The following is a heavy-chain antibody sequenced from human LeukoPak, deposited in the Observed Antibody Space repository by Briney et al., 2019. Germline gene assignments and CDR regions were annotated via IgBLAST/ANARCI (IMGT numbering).Heavy chain of an antibody. Sequence: GGSLRLSCAASGFTFSSYWMHWVRHAPGKGLVWVSRIKSDGRSISYADSVKGRFTISRDNSKNTLYLQMNSLRDEDTAVYYCAKDRWMDTLINRPFDHWGQGTLVTVSS. J-gene: IGHJ4*02. CDR2: IKSDGRSI. CDR1: GFTFSSYW. V-gene: IGHV3-74*01. D-gene: IGHD5-24*01. CDR3: AKDRWMDTLINRPFDH.